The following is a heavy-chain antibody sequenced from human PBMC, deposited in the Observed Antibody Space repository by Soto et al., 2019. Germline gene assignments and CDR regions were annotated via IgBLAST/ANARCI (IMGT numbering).Heavy chain of an antibody. J-gene: IGHJ4*02. D-gene: IGHD6-19*01. CDR2: INADNGNT. CDR1: GYTFTSYA. CDR3: ARAVSSGWDPRYYFDY. V-gene: IGHV1-3*01. Sequence: GASVKVSCKASGYTFTSYAMHWVRQAPGQRLEWMGWINADNGNTKYSQKFQGRVTITRDTSASTAYMELSSLRSEDTAVYYCARAVSSGWDPRYYFDYWGQGTLVTVSS.